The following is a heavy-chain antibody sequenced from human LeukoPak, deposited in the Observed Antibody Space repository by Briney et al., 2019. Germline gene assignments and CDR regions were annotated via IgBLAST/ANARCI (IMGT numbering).Heavy chain of an antibody. D-gene: IGHD4-17*01. V-gene: IGHV3-53*01. CDR2: IYSGGST. J-gene: IGHJ5*02. CDR1: GFTVSSNY. CDR3: ASASTGPPEGFDP. Sequence: GGSLRLSCAASGFTVSSNYMSWVRQAPGKGLEWVSVIYSGGSTYYADSVKGRFTISRDNTKNTLYLQMNSLRAEDTAVYYCASASTGPPEGFDPWGQGTLVTVSS.